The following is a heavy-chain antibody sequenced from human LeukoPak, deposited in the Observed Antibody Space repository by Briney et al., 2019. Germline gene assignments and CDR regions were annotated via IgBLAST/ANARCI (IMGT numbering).Heavy chain of an antibody. CDR3: AKPSLYYYDTSGYYRYWYFDL. Sequence: PGGSLRLSCAASGFKLSSFWMSWVRQAPGKGLEWVAFIRYDGSNKYYVDSVKGRFTISRDNSKNTLYLQMNSLRAEDTAVYYCAKPSLYYYDTSGYYRYWYFDLWGRGTLVTVSS. CDR1: GFKLSSFW. CDR2: IRYDGSNK. V-gene: IGHV3-30*02. D-gene: IGHD3-22*01. J-gene: IGHJ2*01.